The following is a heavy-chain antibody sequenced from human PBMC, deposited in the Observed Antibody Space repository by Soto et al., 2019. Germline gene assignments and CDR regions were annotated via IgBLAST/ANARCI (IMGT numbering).Heavy chain of an antibody. V-gene: IGHV3-15*01. CDR3: TTGFPGRDY. D-gene: IGHD3-10*01. CDR1: GFTFTNAL. Sequence: EVQLVESGGGLVKPGGSLRLSCVASGFTFTNALMTWVRQAPGKGLEWVGRVKSKTDGGTTDYGAPVKGRFTISRDDLERTLYLQMSSLKIEDTAVYYCTTGFPGRDYWGQGTLVTVSS. CDR2: VKSKTDGGTT. J-gene: IGHJ4*02.